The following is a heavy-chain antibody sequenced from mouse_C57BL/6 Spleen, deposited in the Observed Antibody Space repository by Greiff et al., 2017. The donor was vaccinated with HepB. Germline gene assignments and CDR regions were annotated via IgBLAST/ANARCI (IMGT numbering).Heavy chain of an antibody. CDR3: ARREAQATDYFDY. D-gene: IGHD3-2*02. CDR2: IFPGSGST. Sequence: VQLQQSGPELVKPGASVKISCKASGYTFTDYYINWVKQRPGQGLEWIGWIFPGSGSTYYNEKFKGKATLTVDKSSSTAYMLLSSLTSEDSAVSFCARREAQATDYFDYGGQGTTLTVSS. J-gene: IGHJ2*01. CDR1: GYTFTDYY. V-gene: IGHV1-75*01.